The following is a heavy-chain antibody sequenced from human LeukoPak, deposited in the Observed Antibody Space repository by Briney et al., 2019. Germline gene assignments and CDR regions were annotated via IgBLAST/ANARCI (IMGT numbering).Heavy chain of an antibody. Sequence: SEALSLTCTVSGGSISSSSYYWGWIRQPPGKGLEWIGGIYYSGSTYYNPSLKSRVTISVDTSKNQFSLKLSSVTAADTAVYYCARFPGISVAGTFLGDYWGQGTLVTVSS. CDR2: IYYSGST. CDR3: ARFPGISVAGTFLGDY. J-gene: IGHJ4*02. V-gene: IGHV4-39*01. CDR1: GGSISSSSYY. D-gene: IGHD6-19*01.